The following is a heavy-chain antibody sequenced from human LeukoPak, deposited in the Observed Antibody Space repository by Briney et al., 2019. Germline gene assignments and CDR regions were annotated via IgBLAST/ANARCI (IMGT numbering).Heavy chain of an antibody. CDR3: AKTYYNSSGHYPRNFDL. J-gene: IGHJ2*01. CDR2: TSAYNGNT. Sequence: ASVKVSCKASGYTFTSYGISWVRQAPGQGLEWMGWTSAYNGNTNYAQRFQGRVTMTTDTSTSTAYMELRSLRSDDSAVYYCAKTYYNSSGHYPRNFDLWGRGTLVTVSS. CDR1: GYTFTSYG. D-gene: IGHD3-22*01. V-gene: IGHV1-18*01.